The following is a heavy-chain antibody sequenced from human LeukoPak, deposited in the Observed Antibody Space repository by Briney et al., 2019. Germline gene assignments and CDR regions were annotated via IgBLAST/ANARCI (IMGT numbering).Heavy chain of an antibody. CDR1: GFTVSSNY. D-gene: IGHD6-13*01. V-gene: IGHV3-66*01. CDR3: ARGISSSWFDY. Sequence: PGGSLRLSCAASGFTVSSNYMSWVRQAPGKGLEWVSVIYSGGSTYYADSVKGRFTISRDNSKNTLYLQMNSLRAEDTAVYYCARGISSSWFDYWGQGTLVTVSS. CDR2: IYSGGST. J-gene: IGHJ4*02.